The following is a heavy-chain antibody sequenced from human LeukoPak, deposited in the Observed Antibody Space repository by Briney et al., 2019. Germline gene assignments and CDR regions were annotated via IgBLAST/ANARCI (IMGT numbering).Heavy chain of an antibody. Sequence: GGSLRLSCAASGFTFSSYGMRWVRQAPGKGLEWVAVISYDGSNKYYADSVKGRFTISRDNSKNTLYLQMNSLRAEDTAVYYCARASRPRVAAAEDYWGQGTLVTVSS. D-gene: IGHD6-13*01. CDR3: ARASRPRVAAAEDY. V-gene: IGHV3-30*03. CDR1: GFTFSSYG. CDR2: ISYDGSNK. J-gene: IGHJ4*02.